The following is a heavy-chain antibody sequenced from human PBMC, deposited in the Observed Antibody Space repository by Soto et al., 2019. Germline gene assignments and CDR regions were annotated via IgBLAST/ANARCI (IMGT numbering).Heavy chain of an antibody. CDR1: GYTFTSYG. V-gene: IGHV1-18*01. CDR3: ATRVLRYFDWSYGLFDY. D-gene: IGHD3-9*01. J-gene: IGHJ4*02. CDR2: ISAYNGNT. Sequence: GASVKVSCKASGYTFTSYGISWVRQAPGQGLEWMGWISAYNGNTNYAQKLQGRVTMTEDTSTDTAYMELSSLRSEDTAVYYCATRVLRYFDWSYGLFDYWGQGTLVTVSS.